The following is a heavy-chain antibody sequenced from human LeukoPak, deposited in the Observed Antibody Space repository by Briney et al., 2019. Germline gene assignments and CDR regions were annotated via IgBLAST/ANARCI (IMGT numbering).Heavy chain of an antibody. V-gene: IGHV3-48*01. J-gene: IGHJ4*02. Sequence: GGSLRLSCAASGFTFSSYSMNWVRQAAGKGLEWVSYISSSSSTIYYADSVKGRFTISRDNAKNSLYLQMNSLRAEDTAVYYCARRYDFWSGYYTDYFDYWGRGTLVTVSS. CDR2: ISSSSSTI. D-gene: IGHD3-3*01. CDR3: ARRYDFWSGYYTDYFDY. CDR1: GFTFSSYS.